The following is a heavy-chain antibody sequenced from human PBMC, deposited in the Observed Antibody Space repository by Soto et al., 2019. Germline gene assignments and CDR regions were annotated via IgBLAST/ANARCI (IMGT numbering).Heavy chain of an antibody. V-gene: IGHV4-34*01. Sequence: SETLFLTCAVYGGSFSGYYWSWIRQPPGKGLEWIGEINHSGSTNYNPSLKSRVTISVDTSKNQFSLKLSSVTAADTAVYYCARGTRHYYGSGSYYNSNWFDPWGQGTLVTVSS. J-gene: IGHJ5*02. CDR1: GGSFSGYY. CDR3: ARGTRHYYGSGSYYNSNWFDP. D-gene: IGHD3-10*01. CDR2: INHSGST.